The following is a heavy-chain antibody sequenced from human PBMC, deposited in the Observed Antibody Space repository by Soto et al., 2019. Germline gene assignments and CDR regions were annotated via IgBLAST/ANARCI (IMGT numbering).Heavy chain of an antibody. CDR2: IYYSGCT. Sequence: SKNLSLACTVSGGSISSNSYYWGWIRQPPGKGLEWIGSIYYSGCTYYNPSLKSRVTISVDTSKNQFSLKLSSVTAADTAVYYCARSDCSGGSCPFDYWGQGTLVTVS. CDR3: ARSDCSGGSCPFDY. D-gene: IGHD2-15*01. J-gene: IGHJ4*02. V-gene: IGHV4-39*01. CDR1: GGSISSNSYY.